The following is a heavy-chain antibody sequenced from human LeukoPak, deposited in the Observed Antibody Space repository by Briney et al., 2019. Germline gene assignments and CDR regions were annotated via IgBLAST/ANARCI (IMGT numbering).Heavy chain of an antibody. CDR2: ISAYNGNT. CDR3: ARDEVYYDILTGYYLGYYFDY. Sequence: ASVKVSCKASGYTFTSYGISWVRQAPGQGLEWMGWISAYNGNTNYAQKLQGRVTMTTDTSTSTAYMELRSLRSDDTAVYYCARDEVYYDILTGYYLGYYFDYWGQGTLVTVSS. D-gene: IGHD3-9*01. V-gene: IGHV1-18*01. J-gene: IGHJ4*02. CDR1: GYTFTSYG.